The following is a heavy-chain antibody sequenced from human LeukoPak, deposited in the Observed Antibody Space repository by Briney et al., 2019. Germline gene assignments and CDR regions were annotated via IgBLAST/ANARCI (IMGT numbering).Heavy chain of an antibody. Sequence: PGGSLRLSCTASGLTFSSYWMSWVRQTPGKGLEWVANIKKDGSEKYYVDSVKGRFTISRDNAKNSLYLQMNSVRAEDTAVYYCARDRGDYGDCHDCWGQGTLVTVSS. CDR1: GLTFSSYW. V-gene: IGHV3-7*01. CDR2: IKKDGSEK. D-gene: IGHD4-17*01. CDR3: ARDRGDYGDCHDC. J-gene: IGHJ4*02.